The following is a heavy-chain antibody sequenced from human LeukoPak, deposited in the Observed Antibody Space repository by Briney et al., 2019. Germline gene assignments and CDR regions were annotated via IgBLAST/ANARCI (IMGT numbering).Heavy chain of an antibody. J-gene: IGHJ1*01. Sequence: QTGGSLRLSCAASGFAFSGSGMHWVRQAPGKGLEWVAFIRYHGSDKFYADSVKGRFTISRDNAKNSLYLQMNSLRAEDTAVYYCAKDLRSAYFQHWGQGTLVTVSS. CDR3: AKDLRSAYFQH. V-gene: IGHV3-30*02. CDR2: IRYHGSDK. CDR1: GFAFSGSG.